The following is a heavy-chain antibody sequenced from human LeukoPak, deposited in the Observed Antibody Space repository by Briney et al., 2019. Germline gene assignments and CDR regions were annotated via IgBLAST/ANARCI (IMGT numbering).Heavy chain of an antibody. Sequence: SQTLSLSCTVSGGSISSFHWSWIRQPPGKGLEWIGFVYYTGSTNYNPSLKSRVTISVDTSQNQFSLKMNSVTAADTAVYYGTRDQYHFDRDYFNYYMDFWGKGTTVTVSS. CDR3: TRDQYHFDRDYFNYYMDF. J-gene: IGHJ6*03. CDR1: GGSISSFH. CDR2: VYYTGST. D-gene: IGHD3-22*01. V-gene: IGHV4-59*01.